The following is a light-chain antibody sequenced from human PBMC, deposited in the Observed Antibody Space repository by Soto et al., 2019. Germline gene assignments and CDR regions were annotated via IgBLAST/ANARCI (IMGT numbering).Light chain of an antibody. CDR3: SSYTSSTTLSVV. CDR1: SSDVGGYNY. V-gene: IGLV2-14*01. J-gene: IGLJ2*01. CDR2: GVT. Sequence: QSALTKPASVSGSPGQSITISCTGTSSDVGGYNYVSWYKQHPGKAPKLMIYGVTNRPSGVSNRFSGSKSGNTASLTISGLQAEDEADYYCSSYTSSTTLSVVFGGGTKLTVL.